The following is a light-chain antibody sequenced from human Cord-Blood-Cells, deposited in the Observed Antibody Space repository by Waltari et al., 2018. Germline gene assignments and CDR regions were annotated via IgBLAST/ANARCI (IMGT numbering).Light chain of an antibody. CDR2: DVS. V-gene: IGLV2-14*01. CDR3: SSYTSSSTLV. J-gene: IGLJ2*01. Sequence: QYALTQPASVSGSPGQSITIPCTGTSSDVGGYNYVYWYQQHPGKAPKLIIYDVSNRPSGVSNRFSGSKSGNTASLTISGLQAEDEADYYCSSYTSSSTLVFGGGTKLTVL. CDR1: SSDVGGYNY.